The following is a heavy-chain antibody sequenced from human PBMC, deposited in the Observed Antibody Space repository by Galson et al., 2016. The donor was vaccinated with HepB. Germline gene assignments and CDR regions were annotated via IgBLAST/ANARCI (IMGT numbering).Heavy chain of an antibody. V-gene: IGHV5-51*01. Sequence: QSGAEVKKPGESLKISCKGSGYSFTSYWIGWVRQLPGKGLEWMGIIYPGDSDTRYIPSFQGQVTISADKSISTAYLQWSSLKASDTAMYYCARKALGGIAVAGNKWFDPWGQGTLVTVSS. CDR3: ARKALGGIAVAGNKWFDP. J-gene: IGHJ5*02. CDR1: GYSFTSYW. CDR2: IYPGDSDT. D-gene: IGHD6-19*01.